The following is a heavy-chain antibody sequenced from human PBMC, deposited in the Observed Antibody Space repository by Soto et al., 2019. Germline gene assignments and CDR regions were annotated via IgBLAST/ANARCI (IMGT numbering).Heavy chain of an antibody. J-gene: IGHJ6*02. D-gene: IGHD3-3*02. CDR1: GGSFSGYY. CDR2: INHSGGT. CDR3: AGDRQFYHFWSGYQNEGPDRMDV. V-gene: IGHV4-34*02. Sequence: QVQLQQWGAGLLKPSETLSLTCAVYGGSFSGYYWTWIRQAPGKGLEWIGEINHSGGTNYNSSLKGRLTISVDTSKTQFSLIVYSVTAADTAVYYWAGDRQFYHFWSGYQNEGPDRMDVWGQGTTVIVSS.